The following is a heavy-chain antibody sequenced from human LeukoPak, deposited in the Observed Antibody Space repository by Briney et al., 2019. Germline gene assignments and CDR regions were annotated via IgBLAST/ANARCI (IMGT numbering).Heavy chain of an antibody. CDR1: GYTFTGYY. V-gene: IGHV1-2*02. CDR2: INPNSGGT. CDR3: ARAPFLIRGVAYYYYYYYMDV. D-gene: IGHD3-10*01. J-gene: IGHJ6*03. Sequence: GASVKVSCKASGYTFTGYYMHWVRQAPGQGLEWMGWINPNSGGTNYAQKFQGRVTMTRDTSISTAYMELSRLRSDDTAVYYCARAPFLIRGVAYYYYYYYMDVWGEGTTVTVS.